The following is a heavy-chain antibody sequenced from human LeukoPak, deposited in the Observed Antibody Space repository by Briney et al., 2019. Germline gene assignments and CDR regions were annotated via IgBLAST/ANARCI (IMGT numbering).Heavy chain of an antibody. CDR3: ARRIQLWLRPSWFDP. J-gene: IGHJ5*02. CDR2: IHHIGST. CDR1: GDSSSSHSYF. Sequence: SETLSLTCTVSGDSSSSHSYFWGWIRQPPGKGLEWIGNIHHIGSTYYNPSLKSRVAISVDTSTNQFSLKLSSVTAADTAVYYCARRIQLWLRPSWFDPWGQGTLVTVSS. V-gene: IGHV4-39*01. D-gene: IGHD5-18*01.